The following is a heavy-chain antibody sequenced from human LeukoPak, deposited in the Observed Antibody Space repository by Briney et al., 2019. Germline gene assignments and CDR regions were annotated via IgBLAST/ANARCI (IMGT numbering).Heavy chain of an antibody. CDR2: ISYDGSNK. Sequence: GGSLRLSCAASGFTFSSYAMHWVRQAPGKGLEWVAVISYDGSNKYYADSVKGRFTISRDNSKNTLYLQMNSLRAEDTAVYYCASDWDAIRPSYYFDYWGQGALVTVSS. D-gene: IGHD2-8*01. CDR1: GFTFSSYA. V-gene: IGHV3-30*01. CDR3: ASDWDAIRPSYYFDY. J-gene: IGHJ4*02.